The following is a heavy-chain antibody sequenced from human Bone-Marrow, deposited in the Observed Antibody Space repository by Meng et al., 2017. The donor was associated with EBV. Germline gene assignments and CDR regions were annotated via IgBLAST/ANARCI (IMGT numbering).Heavy chain of an antibody. CDR3: ARNLLALAVNEDYFDF. J-gene: IGHJ4*02. V-gene: IGHV4-4*02. CDR1: GGSINSSNC. Sequence: VQRQGPGPGLGKPSGTLSLTCAVSGGSINSSNCCVWVRQPPGKGLGCIGEIYHSGGTNPSLQSRVTISVDKAKNHFSLKLRSVTAADTAVYYCARNLLALAVNEDYFDFWGQGSLVTVSS. D-gene: IGHD6-19*01. CDR2: IYHSGGT.